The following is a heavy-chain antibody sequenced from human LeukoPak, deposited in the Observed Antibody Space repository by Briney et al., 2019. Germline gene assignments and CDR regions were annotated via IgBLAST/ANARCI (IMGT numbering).Heavy chain of an antibody. Sequence: WGAPRNSRGAPGFTLNNNYMGLVRPAPGEGVGWGAFIFSGGSTHYSDSVRGRFTISRHNSNNTLYLQMRSLRPDDTAVYYCARDLRSCSGGECYEYKWFDPWGQGTLVTVSS. CDR1: GFTLNNNY. CDR2: IFSGGST. CDR3: ARDLRSCSGGECYEYKWFDP. D-gene: IGHD2-21*01. J-gene: IGHJ5*02. V-gene: IGHV3-53*04.